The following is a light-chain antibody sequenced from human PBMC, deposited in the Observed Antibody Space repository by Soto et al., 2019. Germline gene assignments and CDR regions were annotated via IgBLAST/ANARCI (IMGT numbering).Light chain of an antibody. J-gene: IGKJ4*01. CDR3: QQRANWPRT. CDR1: QSVSGY. V-gene: IGKV3-11*01. CDR2: DAS. Sequence: EIVLTQSPATLSLSPEEGATLSCRASQSVSGYLAWYQHKPGQAPRLLIYDASNRATGIPARFSGSGSGTDFTLTISSLEPQDFAVYYCQQRANWPRTFGGGTTVEIK.